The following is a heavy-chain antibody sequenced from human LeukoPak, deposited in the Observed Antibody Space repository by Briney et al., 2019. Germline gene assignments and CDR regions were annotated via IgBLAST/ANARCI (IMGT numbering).Heavy chain of an antibody. V-gene: IGHV3-48*03. D-gene: IGHD1-14*01. Sequence: GGSLRLSCAASGFTFSSYEMNWVRQAPGKGLEWVSYISSSGNTIYYADSVKGRFTISRDNAKNSLYLQMNSLRADDTAVYYCARWYGAFDHWGQGTRVTVSS. CDR1: GFTFSSYE. CDR3: ARWYGAFDH. CDR2: ISSSGNTI. J-gene: IGHJ4*02.